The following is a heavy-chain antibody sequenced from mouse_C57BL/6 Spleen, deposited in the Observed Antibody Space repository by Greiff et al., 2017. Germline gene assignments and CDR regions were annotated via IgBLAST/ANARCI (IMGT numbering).Heavy chain of an antibody. J-gene: IGHJ2*01. D-gene: IGHD3-1*01. CDR3: ATRGAFDY. Sequence: VQLQQPGPELVKPGASVKLSCKASGYTFTSYWMHWVKQRPGQGLEWIGNLNPSNGGTNYHEKFKSKATLTVDKSSSTADMKLNSLTSDDSAVYYCATRGAFDYWGQGTTVTVSA. V-gene: IGHV1-53*01. CDR1: GYTFTSYW. CDR2: LNPSNGGT.